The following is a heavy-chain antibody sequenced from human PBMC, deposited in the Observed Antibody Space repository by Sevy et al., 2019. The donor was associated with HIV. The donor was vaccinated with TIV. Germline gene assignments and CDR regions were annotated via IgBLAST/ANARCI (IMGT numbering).Heavy chain of an antibody. V-gene: IGHV4-59*01. CDR1: GGSISSYY. CDR2: IYYSGSA. CDR3: ARGHIFSYYDFWSGYSYFDY. J-gene: IGHJ4*02. Sequence: SETLSLTCTVSGGSISSYYWSWIRQPPGKGLEWIGYIYYSGSANYNPPLKSRVTISVDTSKNQFSLKLSSVTAADTAVYYCARGHIFSYYDFWSGYSYFDYWGQGTLVTVSS. D-gene: IGHD3-3*01.